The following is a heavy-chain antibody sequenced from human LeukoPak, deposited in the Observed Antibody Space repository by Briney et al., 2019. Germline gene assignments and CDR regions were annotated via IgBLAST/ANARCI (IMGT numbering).Heavy chain of an antibody. CDR1: GFTFSNNG. V-gene: IGHV3-48*04. D-gene: IGHD3-22*01. Sequence: PGGSLRLSCAASGFTFSNNGMHWVRQTPGKGLEWVSYISSSGNTKNYADSVRGRFTISRDNAKNSLYLHMNSLRADDTAVYFCAREFGFFESSGYPHDAFDIWGQGTMVTVSS. J-gene: IGHJ3*02. CDR3: AREFGFFESSGYPHDAFDI. CDR2: ISSSGNTK.